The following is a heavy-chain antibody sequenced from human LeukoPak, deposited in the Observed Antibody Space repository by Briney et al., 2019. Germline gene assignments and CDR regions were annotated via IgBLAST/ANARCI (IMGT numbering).Heavy chain of an antibody. CDR1: GYTFTSYY. V-gene: IGHV1-46*01. J-gene: IGHJ3*01. Sequence: ASVKVSCKASGYTFTSYYMHWVRQAPGQGLEWMGIINPSGGSTSYAQKFQGRVTMTRDTSTSTAYMEVSSLRSEDTAVYYCASTLTTHAFDVWGQGTMVTVSS. CDR2: INPSGGST. CDR3: ASTLTTHAFDV. D-gene: IGHD4-11*01.